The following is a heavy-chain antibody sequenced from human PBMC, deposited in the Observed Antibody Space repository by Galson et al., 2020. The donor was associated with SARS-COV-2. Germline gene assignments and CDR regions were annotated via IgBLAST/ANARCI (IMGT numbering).Heavy chain of an antibody. J-gene: IGHJ4*02. V-gene: IGHV3-11*01. D-gene: IGHD6-13*01. Sequence: GGSLRLSCAASGFSFSDYYMSWVRQAPGKGLEWVSYITSSGDTTNYADSVKGRFTISRDNAKNSLLLEMNSLRADDTAVYFCVRDRVQLGAFYYFDYWGQGTLVTVSS. CDR2: ITSSGDTT. CDR3: VRDRVQLGAFYYFDY. CDR1: GFSFSDYY.